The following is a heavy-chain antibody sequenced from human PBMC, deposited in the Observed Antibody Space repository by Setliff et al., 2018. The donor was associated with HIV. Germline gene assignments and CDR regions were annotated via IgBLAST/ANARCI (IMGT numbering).Heavy chain of an antibody. CDR2: IGRNSDGGKL. CDR3: ARVYYSFWYGYFLYWYFDL. D-gene: IGHD3-3*01. Sequence: PGGSLRLSCTGSGFTLGDYPVSWVRQAPGKGLEYIGYIGRNSDGGKLQYASSMKGRFSISRDDSKGIVYLQGDSLQTEDTAVYFCARVYYSFWYGYFLYWYFDLWGRGALVTVSS. V-gene: IGHV3-49*04. CDR1: GFTLGDYP. J-gene: IGHJ2*01.